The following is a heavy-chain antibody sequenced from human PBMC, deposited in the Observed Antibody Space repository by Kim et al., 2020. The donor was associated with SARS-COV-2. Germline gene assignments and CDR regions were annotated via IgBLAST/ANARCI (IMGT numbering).Heavy chain of an antibody. Sequence: SETLSLTCTVSGGSISSSSYYWGWIRQPPGKGLEWIGSIYYSGSTYYNPSLKSRVTISVATSKNQFSLKLSSVTAADTAVYYCAKSSIVVVPAASPGLLDYWGQGTLVTVSA. CDR2: IYYSGST. V-gene: IGHV4-39*07. CDR3: AKSSIVVVPAASPGLLDY. CDR1: GGSISSSSYY. J-gene: IGHJ4*02. D-gene: IGHD2-2*01.